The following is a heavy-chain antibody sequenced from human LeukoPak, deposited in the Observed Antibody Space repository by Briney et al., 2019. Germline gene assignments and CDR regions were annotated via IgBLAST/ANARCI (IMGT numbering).Heavy chain of an antibody. CDR2: IYGSGNT. CDR1: GASISRWY. Sequence: PSETLSLTCTVSGASISRWYWSWIRQPPGKGLEWIGYIYGSGNTNYNPSLKSRVTMSIDTSKNQFSLKLTSVTAADTATYYCARETSLAGFASGLGFNYWGQGILVTVSS. V-gene: IGHV4-59*01. CDR3: ARETSLAGFASGLGFNY. D-gene: IGHD6-19*01. J-gene: IGHJ4*02.